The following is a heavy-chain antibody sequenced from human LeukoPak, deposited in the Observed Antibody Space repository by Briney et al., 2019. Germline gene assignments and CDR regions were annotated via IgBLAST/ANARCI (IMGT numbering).Heavy chain of an antibody. Sequence: PSETLSLTCTVSGGSISSSSYYWGWIRQPPGKGLEWIGGIYYSGSTYYNPSLKSRVTISVDTSKNQFSLKLSSVTAADTAVYYCARPRSNYYFDYWGQGTLVTVSS. CDR2: IYYSGST. V-gene: IGHV4-39*07. J-gene: IGHJ4*02. CDR1: GGSISSSSYY. D-gene: IGHD4-11*01. CDR3: ARPRSNYYFDY.